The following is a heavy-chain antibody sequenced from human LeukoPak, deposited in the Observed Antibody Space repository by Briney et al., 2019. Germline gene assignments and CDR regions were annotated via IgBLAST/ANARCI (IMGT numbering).Heavy chain of an antibody. D-gene: IGHD2-15*01. J-gene: IGHJ5*02. CDR3: ARDVARYCSGGSCYSNWFDP. CDR2: IIPIFGTA. Sequence: SVKVSCKASGGTFSSYAISWVRQAPGQGLEWMGGIIPIFGTANYAQKFQGRVTITADESTSTAYMELSSLRSEDTAVYYCARDVARYCSGGSCYSNWFDPWGQGTLVTVSS. V-gene: IGHV1-69*13. CDR1: GGTFSSYA.